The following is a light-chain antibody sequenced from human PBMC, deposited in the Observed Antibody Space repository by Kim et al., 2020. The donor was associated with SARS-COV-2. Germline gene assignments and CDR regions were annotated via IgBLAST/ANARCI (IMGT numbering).Light chain of an antibody. V-gene: IGLV6-57*04. CDR3: QSYDSSSWV. CDR1: SCSIASNY. Sequence: NFMLTQPHSVSESPGKTVTISCTRSSCSIASNYVQWYQQRPGSAPTTVIYEDNQRPSGVPDRFSGSIDSSSNSASLTISGLKTEDEADYYCQSYDSSSWVFGGGTQLTVL. CDR2: EDN. J-gene: IGLJ3*02.